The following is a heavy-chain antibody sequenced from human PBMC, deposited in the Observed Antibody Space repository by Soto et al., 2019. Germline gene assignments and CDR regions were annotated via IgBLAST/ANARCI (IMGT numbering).Heavy chain of an antibody. Sequence: QVQLVQSGAEVEKPGASVKISCTASGYTVTTHYMHWVRQAPGRGLEWMGAINPGSGAAKYTQTFQARVTMTRDTSTNTVYMEMSALRSEDTAVFYCARGGEVGVAGSAAFDMWGQGTMVTVSS. V-gene: IGHV1-46*01. CDR2: INPGSGAA. J-gene: IGHJ3*02. CDR3: ARGGEVGVAGSAAFDM. D-gene: IGHD3-3*01. CDR1: GYTVTTHY.